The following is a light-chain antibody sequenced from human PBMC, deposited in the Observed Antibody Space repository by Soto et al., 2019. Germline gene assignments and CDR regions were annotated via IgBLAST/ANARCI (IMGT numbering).Light chain of an antibody. CDR1: QSVSSN. CDR2: DAS. CDR3: QQRSSWPPT. Sequence: SPATLSLSPGERATLSCRASQSVSSNLAWYQQKPGQAPRLLIYDASNRATGISDRFSGSGSGTDFTLSISSLEPEDIAAYYCQQRSSWPPTFGQGTKVDIK. V-gene: IGKV3-11*01. J-gene: IGKJ1*01.